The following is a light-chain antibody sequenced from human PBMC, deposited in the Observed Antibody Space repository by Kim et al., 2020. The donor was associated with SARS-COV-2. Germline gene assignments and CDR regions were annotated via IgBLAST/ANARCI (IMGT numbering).Light chain of an antibody. Sequence: QSVVTQPASVSGSPGQSITISCTGTSSDVGGYNYVSWYQQHPGKAPKLMIYDVSKRPSGVSNRFSGSKSGNTASLTISGLQAEDEADYYCSSYTSSSTLGVFGTGTKVTVL. CDR3: SSYTSSSTLGV. V-gene: IGLV2-14*01. CDR2: DVS. CDR1: SSDVGGYNY. J-gene: IGLJ1*01.